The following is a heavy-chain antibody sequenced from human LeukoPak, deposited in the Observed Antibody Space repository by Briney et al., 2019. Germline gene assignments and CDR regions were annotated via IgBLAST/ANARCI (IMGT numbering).Heavy chain of an antibody. CDR2: IIPIFGTA. V-gene: IGHV1-69*06. Sequence: SVTVSCKASGGTFSNYAISWVRQAPGQGLEWMGGIIPIFGTANYAQKFQGRVTITADKSTSTAYMELSSLRSEDTAVYYCARVSTGTLDYWGQGTLVTVSS. D-gene: IGHD3-9*01. CDR1: GGTFSNYA. CDR3: ARVSTGTLDY. J-gene: IGHJ4*02.